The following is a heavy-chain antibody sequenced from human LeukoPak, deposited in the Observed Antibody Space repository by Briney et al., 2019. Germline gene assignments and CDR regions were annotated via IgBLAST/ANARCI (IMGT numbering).Heavy chain of an antibody. CDR1: GYSFTSYW. V-gene: IGHV5-51*01. D-gene: IGHD3-9*01. CDR3: ARVGRDILTGPYYFDY. J-gene: IGHJ4*02. CDR2: IYPGDSDT. Sequence: GESLKISCKGSGYSFTSYWIGWVLQMPGKGLEWMVIIYPGDSDTRYSPSFQGQVTISADKSISTAYLQWSSLKASDTAMYYCARVGRDILTGPYYFDYWGQGTLVTVSS.